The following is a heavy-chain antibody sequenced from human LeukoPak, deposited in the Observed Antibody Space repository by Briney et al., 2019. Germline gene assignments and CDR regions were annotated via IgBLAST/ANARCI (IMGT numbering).Heavy chain of an antibody. D-gene: IGHD3-10*02. CDR3: AELGITMIGGV. CDR2: ISSSGTIM. V-gene: IGHV3-48*03. Sequence: GGSLRLSCAASGFTFSSYEVNWVRQAPGKGLEWVSYISSSGTIMYYADSVKGRFTISRDNAKNSLYLQMNSLRAEDTAVYYCAELGITMIGGVWGKGTTVTISS. J-gene: IGHJ6*04. CDR1: GFTFSSYE.